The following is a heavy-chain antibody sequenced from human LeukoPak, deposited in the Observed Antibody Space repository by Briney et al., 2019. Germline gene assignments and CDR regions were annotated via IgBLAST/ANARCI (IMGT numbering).Heavy chain of an antibody. Sequence: GESLKISCKASGYYFPTFWIGWVRQMPGKGLEWMGIIYPDDSNTRYSPSFQGQVTISADKSINTAYLQWSSLRAEDTAVYYCARDGPSIAAAGTQDDYYYYYGLDVWGQGTTVTVSS. J-gene: IGHJ6*02. D-gene: IGHD6-13*01. CDR3: ARDGPSIAAAGTQDDYYYYYGLDV. CDR1: GYYFPTFW. V-gene: IGHV5-51*01. CDR2: IYPDDSNT.